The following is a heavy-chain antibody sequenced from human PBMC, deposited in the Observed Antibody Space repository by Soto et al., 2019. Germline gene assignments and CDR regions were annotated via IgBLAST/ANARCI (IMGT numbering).Heavy chain of an antibody. CDR3: ARDYCSSTSCLYDYSNYGVDY. CDR1: GFTFNTYS. V-gene: IGHV3-21*01. Sequence: EVQLVESGGGLVKPGGSLRLSCAASGFTFNTYSMNWVRQAPGKGLEWVSSISSGSTYIHYSDSVKGRFTISRDNAKNSLYLQMNSLRAEDTAVYYCARDYCSSTSCLYDYSNYGVDYWGQGTLVTVSS. CDR2: ISSGSTYI. D-gene: IGHD2-2*01. J-gene: IGHJ4*02.